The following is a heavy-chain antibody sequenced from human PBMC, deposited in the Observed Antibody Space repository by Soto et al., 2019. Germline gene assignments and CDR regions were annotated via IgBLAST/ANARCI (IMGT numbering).Heavy chain of an antibody. V-gene: IGHV4-39*01. D-gene: IGHD6-13*01. Sequence: SETLSLTCTVSDGSLNSGGSLNSSRHYWGWIRQPPGKGLEWIGSIHYSGYTYYNPSLKSRVTISVDTSKNQFSLKLSSVTAADTAVYYCARTVGVDQQLVHVSFNIWGQGTMVTVSS. CDR1: DGSLNSGGSLNSSRHY. J-gene: IGHJ3*02. CDR2: IHYSGYT. CDR3: ARTVGVDQQLVHVSFNI.